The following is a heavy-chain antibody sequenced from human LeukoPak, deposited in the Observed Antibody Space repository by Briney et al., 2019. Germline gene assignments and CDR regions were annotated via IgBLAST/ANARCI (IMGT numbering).Heavy chain of an antibody. Sequence: NPSETLSLTCTVSGCSISSYYWSWIRQPPGKGLEWIGYIYYSGSTNYNPSLKSRVTISVDTSKNQFSLKLSSVTAADTAVYYCARYSGYDYRRRYFDYWGQGTLVTVSS. CDR2: IYYSGST. D-gene: IGHD5-12*01. CDR1: GCSISSYY. J-gene: IGHJ4*02. CDR3: ARYSGYDYRRRYFDY. V-gene: IGHV4-59*01.